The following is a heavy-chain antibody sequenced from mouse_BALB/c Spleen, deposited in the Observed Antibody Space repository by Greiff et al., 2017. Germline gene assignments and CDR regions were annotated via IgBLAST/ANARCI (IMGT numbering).Heavy chain of an antibody. CDR2: INPYNDGT. V-gene: IGHV1-14*01. CDR1: GYTFTSYV. Sequence: VQLQQSGPELVKPGASVKMSCKASGYTFTSYVMHWVKQKPGQGLEWIGYINPYNDGTKYNEKFKGKATLTSDKSSSTAYMELSSLTSEDSAVYYCASPYYYGSKGFAYWGQGTLVTVSA. CDR3: ASPYYYGSKGFAY. D-gene: IGHD1-1*01. J-gene: IGHJ3*01.